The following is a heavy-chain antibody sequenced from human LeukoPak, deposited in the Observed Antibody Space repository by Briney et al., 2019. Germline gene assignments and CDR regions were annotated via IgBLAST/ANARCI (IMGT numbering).Heavy chain of an antibody. Sequence: PGGSLRPSCAASGFTFSSYAMSWVRQAPGKGLEWVSAISGSGGSTYYADSVKGRFTISRDNSKNTLYLQMNSLRAEDTAVYYCAKDLSGSLVGATIDCWGQGTLVTVSS. CDR1: GFTFSSYA. V-gene: IGHV3-23*01. J-gene: IGHJ4*02. CDR3: AKDLSGSLVGATIDC. CDR2: ISGSGGST. D-gene: IGHD1-26*01.